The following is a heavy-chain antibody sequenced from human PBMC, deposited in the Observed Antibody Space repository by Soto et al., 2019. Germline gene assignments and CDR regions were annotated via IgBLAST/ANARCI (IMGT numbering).Heavy chain of an antibody. V-gene: IGHV1-46*01. CDR2: INPSGGST. CDR1: GYTFTSYY. D-gene: IGHD3-22*01. J-gene: IGHJ4*02. Sequence: ASVKVSCKSSGYTFTSYYIHWVRQAPGQGLEWMGIINPSGGSTSYAQKFQGRVTMTRDTSTSTVYMELSSLRSGDTAVYYCARSHYDSSGYKDWGQGTLVTVSS. CDR3: ARSHYDSSGYKD.